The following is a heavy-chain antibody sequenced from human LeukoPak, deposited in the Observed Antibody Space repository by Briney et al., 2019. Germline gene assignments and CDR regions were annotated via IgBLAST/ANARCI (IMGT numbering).Heavy chain of an antibody. V-gene: IGHV4-34*01. CDR1: GGSFSGYY. D-gene: IGHD3-9*01. J-gene: IGHJ4*02. CDR2: INHSRST. CDR3: ASGTGHSPEVY. Sequence: KSSETLSLTCAVYGGSFSGYYWSWIRPPPGKGLEWIGEINHSRSTNYNPSLKSRVTISVDTSKNQFSLKLSSVTAADTAVYYCASGTGHSPEVYWGQGTLVNVSS.